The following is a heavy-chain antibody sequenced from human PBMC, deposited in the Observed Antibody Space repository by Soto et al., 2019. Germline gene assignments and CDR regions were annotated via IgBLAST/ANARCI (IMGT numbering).Heavy chain of an antibody. D-gene: IGHD3-3*01. CDR3: ARGVSYDFWSGYYTNWFDP. Sequence: QVQLQESGPGLVKPSETLSLTCTVSGGSISSYYWSWIRQPPGKGLEWIGYIYYSGSTNYNPSLKSRVTISVDTSKNQFSLKLSSVTAADTAVYYCARGVSYDFWSGYYTNWFDPWGQGTLVTVSS. J-gene: IGHJ5*02. CDR1: GGSISSYY. CDR2: IYYSGST. V-gene: IGHV4-59*01.